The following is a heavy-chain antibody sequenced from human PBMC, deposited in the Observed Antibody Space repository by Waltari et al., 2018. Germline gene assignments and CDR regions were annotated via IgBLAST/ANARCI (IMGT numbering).Heavy chain of an antibody. CDR1: GFTFGVFS. Sequence: EVQLVESGGGFVQPGGSLRLSCLGSGFTFGVFSMHWIRQAPGKGLGGVAYISARRAAIYYAESVKGRFTSSRDNAKNSLFLQMTNLGVEDTAVYYCATEPAPGAGINYWGQGILVTVSS. D-gene: IGHD6-19*01. V-gene: IGHV3-48*01. J-gene: IGHJ4*02. CDR3: ATEPAPGAGINY. CDR2: ISARRAAI.